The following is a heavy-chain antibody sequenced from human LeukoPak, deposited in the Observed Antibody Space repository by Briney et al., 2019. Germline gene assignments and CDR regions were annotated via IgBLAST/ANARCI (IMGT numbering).Heavy chain of an antibody. CDR3: ATAVASSSGWYADY. V-gene: IGHV3-33*01. CDR1: GFTFRSYG. Sequence: GRSLRLSCAASGFTFRSYGMHWVRQAPGKGLEWVAVIWYDGSNKYYADSVKGRFTVSRDNSKNTLYLQMNSLRAEDTAVYYCATAVASSSGWYADYWGQGTLVTVSS. CDR2: IWYDGSNK. D-gene: IGHD6-19*01. J-gene: IGHJ4*02.